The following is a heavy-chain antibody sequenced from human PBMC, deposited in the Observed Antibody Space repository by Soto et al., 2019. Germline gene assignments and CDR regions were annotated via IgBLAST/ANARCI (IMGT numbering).Heavy chain of an antibody. CDR1: GFTFSAYW. V-gene: IGHV3-7*01. Sequence: EVQLVESGGGLVQTGGSLRLSCAASGFTFSAYWMSWVRQAPGKGLEWVANIKQAGSEKYYVDSVNGRFIISRDDAKNSLFLQVNNLRVEDTTLYYCAREKRANGYFDYWGQGTLVTVTS. D-gene: IGHD6-25*01. CDR2: IKQAGSEK. CDR3: AREKRANGYFDY. J-gene: IGHJ4*02.